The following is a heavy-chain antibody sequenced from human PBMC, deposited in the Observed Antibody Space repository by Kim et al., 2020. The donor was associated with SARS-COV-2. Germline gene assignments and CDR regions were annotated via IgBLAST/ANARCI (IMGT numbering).Heavy chain of an antibody. Sequence: SLRLSCAASGFTFSSYAMHWVRQAPGKGLEWVAVISYDGSNKYYADSVKGRFTISRDNSKNTLYLQMNSLRAEDTAVYYCARGGCSSTSCYISDYWGQG. CDR1: GFTFSSYA. J-gene: IGHJ4*02. V-gene: IGHV3-30-3*01. CDR2: ISYDGSNK. CDR3: ARGGCSSTSCYISDY. D-gene: IGHD2-2*02.